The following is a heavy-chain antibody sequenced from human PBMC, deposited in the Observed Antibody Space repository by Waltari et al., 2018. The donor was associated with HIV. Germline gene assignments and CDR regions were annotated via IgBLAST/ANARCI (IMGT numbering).Heavy chain of an antibody. D-gene: IGHD2-21*01. V-gene: IGHV4-61*01. CDR2: IYYSGST. CDR1: GTPVSSGSYY. J-gene: IGHJ6*02. CDR3: ARQRGAMVIHYGMDV. Sequence: QVQLQESAPALVKPSVTLSLARPGPGTPVSSGSYYWTRIGQPPGKGLEWIGYIYYSGSTNYNPSLKSRVTISVDTSKNQFSLKLSSVTAADTAVYYCARQRGAMVIHYGMDVWGQGTTVTVSS.